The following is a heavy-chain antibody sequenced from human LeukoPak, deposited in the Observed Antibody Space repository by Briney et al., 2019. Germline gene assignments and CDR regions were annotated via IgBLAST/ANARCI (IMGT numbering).Heavy chain of an antibody. CDR2: INHSGNT. CDR3: AGGLGITFGGVIARRDAFDI. V-gene: IGHV4-34*01. CDR1: GGSFSGYY. Sequence: PSETLSLTCAVYGGSFSGYYWSWIRQPPGKGLEWIGEINHSGNTNYNPSLKSRVSISVDTSKNQFSLKLSSVTAADTAMHYCAGGLGITFGGVIARRDAFDIWGQGTMVTVSS. D-gene: IGHD3-16*02. J-gene: IGHJ3*02.